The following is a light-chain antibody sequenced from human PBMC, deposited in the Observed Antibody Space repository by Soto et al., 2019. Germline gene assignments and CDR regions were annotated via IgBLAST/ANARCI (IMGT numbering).Light chain of an antibody. J-gene: IGLJ1*01. CDR2: EVS. V-gene: IGLV2-14*01. Sequence: QSVLTQSASVSGSPGQSITISCTGTSSDVGGYNYVSWYQQHPGKAPKLMIYEVSNRPSGVSNRFSGSKSVNTASLTISGLQAEDEADYYCSSYTRSSTYVFGTGTKVTVL. CDR3: SSYTRSSTYV. CDR1: SSDVGGYNY.